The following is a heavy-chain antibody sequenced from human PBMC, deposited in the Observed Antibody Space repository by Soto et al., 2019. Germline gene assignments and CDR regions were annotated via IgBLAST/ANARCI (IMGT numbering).Heavy chain of an antibody. J-gene: IGHJ4*02. CDR3: AKIFRYGDPEY. D-gene: IGHD2-21*02. CDR2: ISVSGDST. CDR1: GFTFSSYA. Sequence: EVQLLESGGGLVQPGGSLRLACAASGFTFSSYAMSWVRQAPWKGLEWVSGISVSGDSTYYAGSVKGRFTISRDNSTSTLYLQMNSLRAEDTAVYYCAKIFRYGDPEYWGQGALVTVSS. V-gene: IGHV3-23*01.